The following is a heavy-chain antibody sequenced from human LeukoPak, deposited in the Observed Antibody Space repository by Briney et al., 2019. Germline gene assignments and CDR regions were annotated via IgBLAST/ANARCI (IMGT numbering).Heavy chain of an antibody. Sequence: SETLSLTCAVSGGSISSSYWSWIRQPPGKGLEWIGYIYYSGSTNYNPSLKSRVTISVDTSKNQFSLKLSSVTAADTAVYYCARYNYDFWSGYSKWFDPWGQGTLVTVSS. D-gene: IGHD3-3*01. CDR3: ARYNYDFWSGYSKWFDP. V-gene: IGHV4-59*01. CDR2: IYYSGST. CDR1: GGSISSSY. J-gene: IGHJ5*02.